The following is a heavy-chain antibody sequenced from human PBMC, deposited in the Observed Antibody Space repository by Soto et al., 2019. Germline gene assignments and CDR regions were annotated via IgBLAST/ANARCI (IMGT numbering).Heavy chain of an antibody. CDR1: GFTFSSYA. D-gene: IGHD2-15*01. J-gene: IGHJ4*02. Sequence: GGSLRLSCAASGFTFSSYAMHWVRQAPGKGLEWVAVISYDGSNKYYADSVKGRFTISRDNSKNTLYLQMNSLRAEDTAVYYCARPRGVVAATETFFDYWGQGTLVTVSS. CDR3: ARPRGVVAATETFFDY. V-gene: IGHV3-30-3*01. CDR2: ISYDGSNK.